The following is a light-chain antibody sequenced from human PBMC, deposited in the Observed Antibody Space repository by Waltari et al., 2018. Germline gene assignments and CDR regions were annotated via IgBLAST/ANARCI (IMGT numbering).Light chain of an antibody. V-gene: IGKV1-39*01. CDR3: QQSNSSPPT. Sequence: IKMTQSPSSLSASVGDRVTSTCRASQSIANSLNWYQQKPGKAPNLLIYAASNLQGGVPSRFSGSGSGTDFTLTISSLQPEDFSTYYCQQSNSSPPTFGGGTKVEIK. CDR2: AAS. J-gene: IGKJ4*01. CDR1: QSIANS.